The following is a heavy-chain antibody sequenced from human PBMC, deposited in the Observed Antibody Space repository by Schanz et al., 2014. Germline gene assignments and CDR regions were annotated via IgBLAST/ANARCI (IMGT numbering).Heavy chain of an antibody. J-gene: IGHJ3*02. CDR2: IIPILDMV. D-gene: IGHD1-26*01. V-gene: IGHV1-69*04. CDR1: GGPLSSYA. Sequence: QGQLVQSGAEVKKPGSSVKVSCKASGGPLSSYAISWVRQAPGQGLEWMGRIIPILDMVNFAQKFQGRVTITADKSTNTAYMELSSLRSEDTAVYYCARLTSGGTHVVQDAFDIWGPGTMVTVSS. CDR3: ARLTSGGTHVVQDAFDI.